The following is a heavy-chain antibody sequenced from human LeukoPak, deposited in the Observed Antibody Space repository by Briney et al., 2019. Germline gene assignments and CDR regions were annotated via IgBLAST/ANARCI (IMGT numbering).Heavy chain of an antibody. D-gene: IGHD3-10*01. CDR1: GCTFSSYA. Sequence: GGSLRLSCAGSGCTFSSYAMHWVRQAPGKGLEWVAVISYDGSNKYYADSVKGRFTISRDNSKNTLYLQTNSLRAEDTAVYYCARDFRHILDYWGQGTLVTVSS. CDR3: ARDFRHILDY. CDR2: ISYDGSNK. V-gene: IGHV3-30*04. J-gene: IGHJ4*02.